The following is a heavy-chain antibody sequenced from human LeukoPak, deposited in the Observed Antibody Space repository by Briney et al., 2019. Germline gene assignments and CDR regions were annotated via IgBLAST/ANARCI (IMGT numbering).Heavy chain of an antibody. V-gene: IGHV4-59*01. J-gene: IGHJ4*02. CDR1: GGAISNYY. D-gene: IGHD3-22*01. CDR3: ARDITMIMY. Sequence: SETLSLTCTVSGGAISNYYWSWIRQPPGKGLEWIGYIHYSGSTNYNPSLKSRVTISVDTSKNQFSLKLSSVTAADTAVYYCARDITMIMYWGQGTLVTVSS. CDR2: IHYSGST.